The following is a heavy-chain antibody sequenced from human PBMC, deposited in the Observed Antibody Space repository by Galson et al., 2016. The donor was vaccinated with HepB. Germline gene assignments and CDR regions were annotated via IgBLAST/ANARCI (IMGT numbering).Heavy chain of an antibody. V-gene: IGHV3-23*01. Sequence: SLRLSCAASGFXFSXXXMNXVRQTXGKGLEWVSGIIASGSSTYYADSVRGRFTISRDNSKNTRYLQMNSLRAEDTAVYYCARTPVSYYDYWGQGTLVTVSS. CDR2: IIASGSST. D-gene: IGHD2-15*01. CDR3: ARTPVSYYDY. CDR1: GFXFSXXX. J-gene: IGHJ4*02.